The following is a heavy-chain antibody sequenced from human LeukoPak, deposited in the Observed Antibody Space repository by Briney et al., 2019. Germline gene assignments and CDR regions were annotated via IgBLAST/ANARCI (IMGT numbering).Heavy chain of an antibody. V-gene: IGHV3-23*01. CDR3: AREKEDIVVVTAIPNWFDP. D-gene: IGHD2-21*02. J-gene: IGHJ5*02. CDR2: ISGSGGST. CDR1: GFTFSSYA. Sequence: GGSLRLSCAASGFTFSSYAMSWVRQAPGKGLEWVSAISGSGGSTYYADSVKGRFTISRDNAKNSLYLQMNSLRAEDTAVYYCAREKEDIVVVTAIPNWFDPWGQGTLVTVSS.